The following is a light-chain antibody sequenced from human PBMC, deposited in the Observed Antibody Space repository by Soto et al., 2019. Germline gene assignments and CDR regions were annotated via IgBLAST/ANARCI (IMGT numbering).Light chain of an antibody. CDR1: QSISSW. CDR3: QQYNSSPWT. Sequence: DIQMTQSPSTLSASVGDRVTITCRASQSISSWLAWYQQKPGKAPKLLIYKASSLESGVQSRFSGSGSGTEFNLTISSLQPDDFATYCCQQYNSSPWTFGQGTKVEIK. V-gene: IGKV1-5*03. CDR2: KAS. J-gene: IGKJ1*01.